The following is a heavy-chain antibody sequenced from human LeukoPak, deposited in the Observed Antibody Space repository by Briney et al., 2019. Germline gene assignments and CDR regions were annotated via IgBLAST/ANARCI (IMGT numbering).Heavy chain of an antibody. J-gene: IGHJ6*04. CDR2: ISSSSSTI. D-gene: IGHD3-10*01. V-gene: IGHV3-48*01. CDR3: ARGPRGGLSV. CDR1: GFTFSSYS. Sequence: PGGSLRPSCAASGFTFSSYSMNWVRQAPGKGLEWVSYISSSSSTIYYADSVKGRFTISRDNAKNSLYLQMNSLGAEDTAVYYCARGPRGGLSVWGKGTTVTVSS.